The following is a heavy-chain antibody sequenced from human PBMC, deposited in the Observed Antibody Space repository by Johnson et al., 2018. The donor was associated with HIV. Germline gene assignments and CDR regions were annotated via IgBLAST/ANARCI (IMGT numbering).Heavy chain of an antibody. CDR2: INSAGSST. Sequence: LQLVDSGGGLVQPGGSLRLSCAASGFTFSSYWMHWVRQAPGKGLLWVSRINSAGSSTNYAGSVTGRFTISRDNSKNTLYLQMNSLRAEDTAVYHCARVRPPGLLDAIDIWGQGTMVTVSS. CDR3: ARVRPPGLLDAIDI. CDR1: GFTFSSYW. J-gene: IGHJ3*02. V-gene: IGHV3-74*02.